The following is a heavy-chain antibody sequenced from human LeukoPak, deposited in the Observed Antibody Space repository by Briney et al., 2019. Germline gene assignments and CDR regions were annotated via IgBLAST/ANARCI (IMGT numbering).Heavy chain of an antibody. D-gene: IGHD4-17*01. CDR1: GGSLTSHY. CDR2: ISYTGSP. Sequence: PSETLSLTCSVSGGSLTSHYWSWIRQSPGKGLEWISYISYTGSPRYNPSFQSRVTISLDTSTTHFSLKLTSVTAADTAVYYCASLINNDNAGDPDTFDMWGPGTMVTVSS. J-gene: IGHJ3*02. CDR3: ASLINNDNAGDPDTFDM. V-gene: IGHV4-59*08.